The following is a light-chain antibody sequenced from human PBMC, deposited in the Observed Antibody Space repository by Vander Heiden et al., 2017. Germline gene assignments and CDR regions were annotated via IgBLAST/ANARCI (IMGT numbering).Light chain of an antibody. Sequence: DIVMTQSPDSLAVSLGERATINCKSSQSVLYSSNNKNYLAWYQQKPGQPPKLLIYWASTRESGVPDRFSGSGSGTDFTLTISSLQAEDVAVYYCQQYDSTPWTFGQGIKVEIK. V-gene: IGKV4-1*01. CDR2: WAS. CDR1: QSVLYSSNNKNY. CDR3: QQYDSTPWT. J-gene: IGKJ1*01.